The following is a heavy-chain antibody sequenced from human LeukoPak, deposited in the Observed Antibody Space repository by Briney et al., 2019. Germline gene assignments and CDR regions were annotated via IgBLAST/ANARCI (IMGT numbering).Heavy chain of an antibody. D-gene: IGHD2-2*01. CDR3: ASTRSSRIDY. V-gene: IGHV4-61*02. J-gene: IGHJ4*02. CDR2: IYTSGST. Sequence: PSQTLSLTCTVSGGSISSGDYYWTWIRQPAGEGLEWIGRIYTSGSTIYNASLKSRVTISVDTSRNQFSLILSSVTTADTAVYYCASTRSSRIDYWGQGTLVTVSS. CDR1: GGSISSGDYY.